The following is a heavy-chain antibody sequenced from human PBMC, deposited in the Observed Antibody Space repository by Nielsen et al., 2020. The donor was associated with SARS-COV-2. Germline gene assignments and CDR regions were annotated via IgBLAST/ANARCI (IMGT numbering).Heavy chain of an antibody. J-gene: IGHJ4*02. CDR3: ARGKKDPSEYSSSPDFNFDY. CDR1: GYTFTSYA. V-gene: IGHV1-3*01. Sequence: ASVKVSCKASGYTFTSYAMHWVRQAPGQRLEWMGWINAGNGNTKYSQKFQGRVTITRDTSASTAYMELSSLRSEDTAVYYCARGKKDPSEYSSSPDFNFDYWGQGTLVTVSS. CDR2: INAGNGNT. D-gene: IGHD6-13*01.